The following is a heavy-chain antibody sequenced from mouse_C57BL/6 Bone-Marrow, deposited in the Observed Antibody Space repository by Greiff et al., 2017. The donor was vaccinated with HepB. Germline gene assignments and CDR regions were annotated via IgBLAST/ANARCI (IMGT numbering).Heavy chain of an antibody. J-gene: IGHJ1*03. Sequence: EVHLVESGGGLVQSGRSLRLSCATSGFTFSDFYMEWVRQAPGKGLEWIAASRNKANDYTTEYSASVKGRFIVSRDTSQSILYLQMNALRAEDTAIYYCARDACDYYGSSHGYFDVWGTGTTVTVSS. D-gene: IGHD1-1*01. CDR2: SRNKANDYTT. CDR3: ARDACDYYGSSHGYFDV. CDR1: GFTFSDFY. V-gene: IGHV7-1*01.